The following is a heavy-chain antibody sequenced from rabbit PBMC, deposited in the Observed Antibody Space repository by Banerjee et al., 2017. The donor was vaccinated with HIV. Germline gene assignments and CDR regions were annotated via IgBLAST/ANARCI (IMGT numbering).Heavy chain of an antibody. V-gene: IGHV1S7*01. CDR2: IYAGKGST. CDR3: ARYAGYAGFDDGMDL. J-gene: IGHJ6*01. CDR1: GFDFSSYY. Sequence: QLKETGGGLVQPGGSLTLSCKASGFDFSSYYMSWVRQAPGKGLEWIGIIYAGKGSTDYASWVNGRFTISSDNAQNTVDLQMNSLTAADTATYFCARYAGYAGFDDGMDLWGQGTLVTVS. D-gene: IGHD4-2*01.